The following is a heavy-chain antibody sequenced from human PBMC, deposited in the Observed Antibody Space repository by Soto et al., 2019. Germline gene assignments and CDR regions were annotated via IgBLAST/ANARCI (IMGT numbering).Heavy chain of an antibody. Sequence: PGGSLRLSCAASGFTFSSYGMHWVRQAPGKGLEWVAVIWYDGSNKYYADSVKGRFTISRDNSKNTLYLQMNSLRAEDTAVYYCARVRVPAAIAHYYGMDVWGQGTTVTVS. D-gene: IGHD2-2*01. CDR1: GFTFSSYG. J-gene: IGHJ6*02. CDR3: ARVRVPAAIAHYYGMDV. CDR2: IWYDGSNK. V-gene: IGHV3-33*01.